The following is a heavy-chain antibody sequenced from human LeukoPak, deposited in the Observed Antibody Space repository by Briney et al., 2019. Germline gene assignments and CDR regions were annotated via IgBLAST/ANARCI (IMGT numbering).Heavy chain of an antibody. J-gene: IGHJ6*02. CDR1: GITFSTYW. Sequence: GGSLRLSCVVSGITFSTYWMTWVRQAPGKGLEWVADIKPDGSEGDYVDSVKGRFTISRDNAKNSLYLQMNSLRAEDTAVYYCASLLITSHLYYGMDVWGQGTTVTVSS. V-gene: IGHV3-7*01. D-gene: IGHD2-15*01. CDR2: IKPDGSEG. CDR3: ASLLITSHLYYGMDV.